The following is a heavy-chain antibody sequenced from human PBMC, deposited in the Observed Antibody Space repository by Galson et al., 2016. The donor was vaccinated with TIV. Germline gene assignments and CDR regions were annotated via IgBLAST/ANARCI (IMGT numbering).Heavy chain of an antibody. CDR2: IKSKTDGGTT. D-gene: IGHD6-13*01. CDR1: EFTFSSYA. CDR3: TTARIAAAGWYYYGMDV. V-gene: IGHV3-15*01. Sequence: SLRLSCAASEFTFSSYAMHWVRQAPGKGLEWVGRIKSKTDGGTTDYAAPVKGRFTISRDDSKNTLYLQMNSLKTEDTAVYYCTTARIAAAGWYYYGMDVWGQGTTVTVSS. J-gene: IGHJ6*02.